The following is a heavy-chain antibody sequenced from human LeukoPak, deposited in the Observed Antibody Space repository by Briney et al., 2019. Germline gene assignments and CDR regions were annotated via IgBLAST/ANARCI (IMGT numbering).Heavy chain of an antibody. V-gene: IGHV4-39*01. CDR2: IYYSGKT. CDR3: ARHLKGYCSNGVCSDAFDI. D-gene: IGHD2-8*01. Sequence: PSETLSLTCSVSGASISSYYWGWIRQPPGKGLEWIGSIYYSGKTYYNPSLKSRVTISVDTSKNQFSLKLSSVTAADTAVYYCARHLKGYCSNGVCSDAFDIWGQGTMVTVSS. J-gene: IGHJ3*02. CDR1: GASISSYY.